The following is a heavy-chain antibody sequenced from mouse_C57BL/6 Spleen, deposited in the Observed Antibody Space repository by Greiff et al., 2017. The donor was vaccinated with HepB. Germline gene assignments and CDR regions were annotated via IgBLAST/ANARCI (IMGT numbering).Heavy chain of an antibody. V-gene: IGHV1-64*01. CDR1: GYTFTSYW. J-gene: IGHJ3*01. D-gene: IGHD1-1*01. CDR3: ARAEYYGSSYPAWFAY. Sequence: QVQLKQPGAELVKPGASVKLSCKAPGYTFTSYWMHWVKQRPGQGLEWIGMIHPNSGSTNYNEKFKSKATLTVDKSSSTAYMQLSSLTSEDSAVYYCARAEYYGSSYPAWFAYWGQGTLVTVSA. CDR2: IHPNSGST.